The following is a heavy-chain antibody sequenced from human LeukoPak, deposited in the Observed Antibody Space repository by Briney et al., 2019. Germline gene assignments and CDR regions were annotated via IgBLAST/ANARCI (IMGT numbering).Heavy chain of an antibody. Sequence: GASVTVSCKASGYTFTGYYMHWVRQAPGQGLEWMGGIIPIFGTANYAQKFQGRVTITADESTSTAYMELSSLRSEDTAVYYCASITMVRGVRTFDYWGQGTLVTVSS. CDR1: GYTFTGYY. CDR3: ASITMVRGVRTFDY. V-gene: IGHV1-69*13. CDR2: IIPIFGTA. D-gene: IGHD3-10*01. J-gene: IGHJ4*02.